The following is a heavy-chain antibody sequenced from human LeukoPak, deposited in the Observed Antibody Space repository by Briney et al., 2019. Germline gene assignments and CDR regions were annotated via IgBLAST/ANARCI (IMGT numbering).Heavy chain of an antibody. CDR3: ARDYGGSYGPLGY. Sequence: TSETLSLTCTVSGDSISTYYWSWIRQPAGKGLEWSGYIYYTGSANYNPSLKSRVTISVDTSKNQFSLNLSSVTAADTAVYYCARDYGGSYGPLGYWGQGTLVTVSS. CDR1: GDSISTYY. D-gene: IGHD1-26*01. J-gene: IGHJ4*02. V-gene: IGHV4-59*12. CDR2: IYYTGSA.